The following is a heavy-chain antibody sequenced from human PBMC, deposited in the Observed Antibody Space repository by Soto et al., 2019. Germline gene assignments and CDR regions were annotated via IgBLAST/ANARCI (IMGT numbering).Heavy chain of an antibody. CDR1: GGTFSSYA. CDR3: ARDRGVAPPVAGNTHYYYYMDV. CDR2: IIPIFGTT. V-gene: IGHV1-69*05. Sequence: ASVKVSCKASGGTFSSYAISWVRQAPGQGLEWMGGIIPIFGTTKYAQKLQGRVTMTTDESTSTAYLELRSLTSDDTAVYYCARDRGVAPPVAGNTHYYYYMDVWGKGTTVTVSS. D-gene: IGHD6-19*01. J-gene: IGHJ6*03.